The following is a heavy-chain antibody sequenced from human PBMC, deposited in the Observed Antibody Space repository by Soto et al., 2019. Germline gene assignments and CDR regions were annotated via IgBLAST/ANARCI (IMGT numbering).Heavy chain of an antibody. Sequence: GGSLRLSCAASGFTFSSYAMSWVRQAPGKGLEWVSAISGSGGSTYYADSVKGRFTISRDNSKNTLYLQMNSLRAEDTAVYYCAKTLDPYYDFWSGAPSFDPWGQGTLVTVSS. V-gene: IGHV3-23*01. CDR1: GFTFSSYA. D-gene: IGHD3-3*01. CDR3: AKTLDPYYDFWSGAPSFDP. CDR2: ISGSGGST. J-gene: IGHJ5*02.